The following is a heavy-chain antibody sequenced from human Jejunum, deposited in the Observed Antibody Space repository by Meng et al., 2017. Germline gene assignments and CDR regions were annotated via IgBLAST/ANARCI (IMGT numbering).Heavy chain of an antibody. CDR3: TTDGGQYNFAGGGNRGTPVVN. Sequence: GESLRLSCAASRFTFTDAWMTWVRQAAGKGREWIGRIKSRPDGGTADYTAAVKGRFTISREDSKNMLSLQMNSRKTEDTAMYYCTTDGGQYNFAGGGNRGTPVVNWGQGTLVTVSS. D-gene: IGHD3-16*01. V-gene: IGHV3-15*01. J-gene: IGHJ4*02. CDR1: RFTFTDAW. CDR2: IKSRPDGGTA.